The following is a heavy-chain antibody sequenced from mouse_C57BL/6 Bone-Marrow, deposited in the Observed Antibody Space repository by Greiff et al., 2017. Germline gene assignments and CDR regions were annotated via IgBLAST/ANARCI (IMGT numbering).Heavy chain of an antibody. Sequence: VQLKESGAELVRPGASVKLSCTASGFNIKDYYMHWVKQRPEQGLEWIGRIDPEDGDTEYAPKFQGKATMTADTSSNTAYLQLSSLTSEDTAVYYCTLPHYYVSSYGGYWGQGTTLTVSS. CDR3: TLPHYYVSSYGGY. CDR1: GFNIKDYY. CDR2: IDPEDGDT. J-gene: IGHJ2*01. V-gene: IGHV14-1*01. D-gene: IGHD1-1*01.